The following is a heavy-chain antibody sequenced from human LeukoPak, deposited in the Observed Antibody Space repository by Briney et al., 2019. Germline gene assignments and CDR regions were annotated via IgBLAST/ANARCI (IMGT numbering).Heavy chain of an antibody. Sequence: GGSLRLSCAASGFTFSSYVMSWVRQAPGKGLEWIGRIKSQTDGGTIAYAAPVKGRFTISRDDSKNTLDLQMNSLKTEDTAVYYCATAAGIAAPGTKGLDYWGQGTLVTVSS. D-gene: IGHD6-13*01. CDR1: GFTFSSYV. CDR2: IKSQTDGGTI. CDR3: ATAAGIAAPGTKGLDY. J-gene: IGHJ4*02. V-gene: IGHV3-15*01.